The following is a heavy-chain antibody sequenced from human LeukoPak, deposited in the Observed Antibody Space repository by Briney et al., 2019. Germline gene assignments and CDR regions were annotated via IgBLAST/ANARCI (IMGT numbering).Heavy chain of an antibody. CDR2: ISGYNGRT. CDR3: ARWSGGSEWRYHYGMDV. CDR1: GYTFTAYS. V-gene: IGHV1-18*04. J-gene: IGHJ6*02. D-gene: IGHD3-10*01. Sequence: ASVKVSCKASGYTFTAYSMHWVRQAPGQGLQWMGWISGYNGRTNSAQQFHDRVTMTIDTSTTTAYMELRSLRSDDTAVYYCARWSGGSEWRYHYGMDVWGQGTTVSVSS.